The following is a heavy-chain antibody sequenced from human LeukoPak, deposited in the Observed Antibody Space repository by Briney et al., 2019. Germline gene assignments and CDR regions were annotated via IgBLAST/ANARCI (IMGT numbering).Heavy chain of an antibody. V-gene: IGHV1-2*02. CDR2: INPNTGGT. CDR1: GYKFKGYY. Sequence: ASVKVSCKASGYKFKGYYIHWVRQAPGQGLEWMGWINPNTGGTNYAQKFQGRVTMTRDTSISTAYIELSRPRSDDTAVYYCARDLPLTMVRGVIMVYYGMDVWGQGTTVTVSS. J-gene: IGHJ6*02. D-gene: IGHD3-10*01. CDR3: ARDLPLTMVRGVIMVYYGMDV.